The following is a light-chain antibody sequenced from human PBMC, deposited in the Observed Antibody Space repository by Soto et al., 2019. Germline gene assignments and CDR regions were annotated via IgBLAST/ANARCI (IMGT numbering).Light chain of an antibody. Sequence: DIQVTQSPSSLSASLGDRVSITCRASHDIRAFLAWYQQRPGQVPKLLIYAASVLQSGVPSRFRGSGFGTEFTLTISGLQPEDVATYYCQKYYSPPLTFGGGTKVELK. CDR2: AAS. CDR3: QKYYSPPLT. J-gene: IGKJ4*01. V-gene: IGKV1-27*01. CDR1: HDIRAF.